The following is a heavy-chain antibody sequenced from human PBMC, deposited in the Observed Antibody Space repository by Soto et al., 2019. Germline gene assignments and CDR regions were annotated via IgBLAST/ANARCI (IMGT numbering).Heavy chain of an antibody. CDR2: IYYSGST. J-gene: IGHJ6*02. CDR1: GGSVSSGSYY. Sequence: SETLSFTCTVSGGSVSSGSYYWSWIRQPPGKGLEWIGYIYYSGSTNYNPSLKSRVTISVDTSKNQFSLKLSSVTAADTAVYYCAATVTTGAVGYYYGMDVWGQGTTVTVSS. V-gene: IGHV4-61*01. CDR3: AATVTTGAVGYYYGMDV. D-gene: IGHD4-4*01.